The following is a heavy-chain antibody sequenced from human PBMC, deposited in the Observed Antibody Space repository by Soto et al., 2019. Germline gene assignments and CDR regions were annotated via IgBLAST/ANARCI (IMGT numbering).Heavy chain of an antibody. V-gene: IGHV3-30-3*01. D-gene: IGHD1-1*01. CDR3: ARVTPGNNLYYFSGLDF. J-gene: IGHJ6*02. CDR1: GFSFDTYG. CDR2: ISYEGSNT. Sequence: GGSLRLSCVASGFSFDTYGIHWVRQAPGKGLQWVALISYEGSNTYYADSVRGRFTISRDNSKNTLYLQMDTLRPEDTGVYYCARVTPGNNLYYFSGLDFWGQGTSVTVSS.